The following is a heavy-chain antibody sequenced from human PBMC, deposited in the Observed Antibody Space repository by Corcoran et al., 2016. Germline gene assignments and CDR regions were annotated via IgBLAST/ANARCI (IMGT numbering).Heavy chain of an antibody. V-gene: IGHV4-34*01. J-gene: IGHJ6*02. D-gene: IGHD3-10*01. Sequence: QVQLQQWGAGLLKPSETLSLTCAVYGGSFSGYYWSWIRQPPGKGLEWIGEINHSGSTNYNPSLKIRVTISVDTSKNQFSLKLSSVTAADTAVYYCARAGGIRFGDSIYYYYGMDVWGQGTTVTVSS. CDR2: INHSGST. CDR1: GGSFSGYY. CDR3: ARAGGIRFGDSIYYYYGMDV.